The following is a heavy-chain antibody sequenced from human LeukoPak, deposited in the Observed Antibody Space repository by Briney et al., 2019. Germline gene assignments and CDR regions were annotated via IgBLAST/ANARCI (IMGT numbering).Heavy chain of an antibody. Sequence: GASVKVSCKASGYTFTSYGISWVRQAPGQGLEWMGWISAYNGNTNYAQKLQGRVTMTTDTSTSTAYMELRSLRSDDTAVYYCARGGPGRKIQPDAFDIWGQGTMVTVSS. J-gene: IGHJ3*02. D-gene: IGHD5-18*01. CDR3: ARGGPGRKIQPDAFDI. CDR1: GYTFTSYG. CDR2: ISAYNGNT. V-gene: IGHV1-18*01.